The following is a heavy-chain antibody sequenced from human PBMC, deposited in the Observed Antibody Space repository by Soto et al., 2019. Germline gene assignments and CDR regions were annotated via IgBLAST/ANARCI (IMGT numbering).Heavy chain of an antibody. CDR1: GFTFSNAW. J-gene: IGHJ6*02. V-gene: IGHV3-15*01. Sequence: PGGSLRLSCAASGFTFSNAWMSWVRQAPGKGLEWVGRIKSKTDGGTTDYAAPVKGRFTISRDDSKNTLYLQMNSLKTEDTAVYYCTTDGHQSGLWPPYSYYYYGMDVWGQGTTVTVSS. CDR2: IKSKTDGGTT. D-gene: IGHD2-15*01. CDR3: TTDGHQSGLWPPYSYYYYGMDV.